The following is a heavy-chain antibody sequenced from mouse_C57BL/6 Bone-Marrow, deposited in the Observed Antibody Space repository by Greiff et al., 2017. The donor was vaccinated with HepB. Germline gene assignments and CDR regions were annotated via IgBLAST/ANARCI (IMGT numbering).Heavy chain of an antibody. J-gene: IGHJ3*01. D-gene: IGHD1-1*01. V-gene: IGHV2-2*01. CDR1: GFSLTSYG. CDR3: ARMIYYYGSAWFAY. CDR2: IWSGGST. Sequence: VQLVESGPGLVQPSQSLSITCTVSGFSLTSYGLHWVRQSPGKGLEWLGVIWSGGSTDYNAAFISRLSISKDNSKSQVFFKMNSLQADDTAIYYCARMIYYYGSAWFAYWGQGTLVTVSA.